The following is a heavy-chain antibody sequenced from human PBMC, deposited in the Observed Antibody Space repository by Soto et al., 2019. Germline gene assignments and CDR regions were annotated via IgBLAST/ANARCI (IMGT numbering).Heavy chain of an antibody. J-gene: IGHJ4*02. CDR2: ISYDGSNK. V-gene: IGHV3-30-3*01. D-gene: IGHD3-3*01. CDR3: AREAIFGVGLDY. Sequence: GSLRLSCAASGFTFSSYAMHWVRQAPGKGLEWVAVISYDGSNKYYADSVKGRFTISRDNSKNTLYLQMNSLRAEDTAVYYCAREAIFGVGLDYWGQGTRVTVSS. CDR1: GFTFSSYA.